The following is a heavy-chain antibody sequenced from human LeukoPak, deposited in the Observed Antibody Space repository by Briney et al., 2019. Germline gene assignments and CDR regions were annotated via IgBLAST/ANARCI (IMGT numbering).Heavy chain of an antibody. CDR1: GGSISSSSYY. CDR3: ARHLGLRIYGFDY. J-gene: IGHJ4*02. D-gene: IGHD5-12*01. CDR2: IYYSGST. Sequence: SGTLSLTCTVSGGSISSSSYYWGWIRQPPGKGLEWIGSIYYSGSTYYNPSLKSRVTISVDTSKNQFSLKLSSVTAADTAVYYCARHLGLRIYGFDYWGQGTLVTVSS. V-gene: IGHV4-39*01.